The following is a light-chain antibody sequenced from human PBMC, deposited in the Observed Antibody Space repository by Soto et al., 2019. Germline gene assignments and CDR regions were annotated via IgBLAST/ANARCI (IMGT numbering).Light chain of an antibody. Sequence: EIVMTQSPATLSVSLGERATLSCRASQSVRSNLAWYQQKPGQAPRLLIYGASTRATGIPARFSGSGSGTEFTLTISSLQSEDFAVYCCQQYSNWPWTFGQGTKVEIK. V-gene: IGKV3-15*01. CDR3: QQYSNWPWT. CDR1: QSVRSN. J-gene: IGKJ1*01. CDR2: GAS.